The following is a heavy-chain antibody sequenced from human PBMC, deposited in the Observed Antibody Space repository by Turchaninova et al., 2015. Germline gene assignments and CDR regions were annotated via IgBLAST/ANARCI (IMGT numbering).Heavy chain of an antibody. V-gene: IGHV3-23*04. CDR1: GFTFSSSA. CDR3: AKDNGYYDFWSGYFRYFDY. J-gene: IGHJ4*02. CDR2: ISGRGGST. Sequence: EVQLVESGGGLVQPGGSLRLSCAASGFTFSSSAMSWVRQAPGKGLEWVGAISGRGGSTYYADSGKGRFTISRDNSKNTLYRQMNSLRAEDTAVYYCAKDNGYYDFWSGYFRYFDYWGQGTLVTVSS. D-gene: IGHD3-3*01.